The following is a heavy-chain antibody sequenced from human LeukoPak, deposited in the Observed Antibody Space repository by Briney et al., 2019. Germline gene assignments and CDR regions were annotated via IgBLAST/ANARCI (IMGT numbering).Heavy chain of an antibody. CDR2: IDPSSSNV. Sequence: GGSLRLSCAASGFTFSSYSMNWVRQAPGKGLEWVSYIDPSSSNVFYADSVKGRFTISRDNAKNSLYLHMNSLRDEDTAVYYCARAAYASSPDYWGPGILVTVSS. CDR3: ARAAYASSPDY. V-gene: IGHV3-48*02. D-gene: IGHD6-13*01. CDR1: GFTFSSYS. J-gene: IGHJ4*02.